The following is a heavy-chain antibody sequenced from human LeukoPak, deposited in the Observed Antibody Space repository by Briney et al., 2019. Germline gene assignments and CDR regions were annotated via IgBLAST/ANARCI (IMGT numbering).Heavy chain of an antibody. CDR3: ARVLGYFDWLLYHREVYYFDY. CDR1: GDSVSSNSAA. D-gene: IGHD3-9*01. J-gene: IGHJ4*02. CDR2: TYYRSKWYN. Sequence: SQTLSLTCAISGDSVSSNSAAWNWIRQSPSRGLEWLGRTYYRSKWYNDYAVSVKSRITINPDTSKNQFSLQLNSVTPEDTAVYYCARVLGYFDWLLYHREVYYFDYWGQGTLVTVSS. V-gene: IGHV6-1*01.